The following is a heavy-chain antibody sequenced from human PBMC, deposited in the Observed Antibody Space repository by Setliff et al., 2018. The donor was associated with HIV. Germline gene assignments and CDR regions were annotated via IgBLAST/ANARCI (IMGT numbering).Heavy chain of an antibody. CDR2: INHSGST. CDR1: GGSFSGYY. V-gene: IGHV4-34*01. J-gene: IGHJ3*02. Sequence: PSETLSLTCAVYGGSFSGYYWSWIRQPPGKGLEWIGEINHSGSTNYNPSLKSRVTISVDTSKNQFSLKLSSVTAADTAVYYCAASVVHDAFDIWGQGTMVTVSS. D-gene: IGHD2-15*01. CDR3: AASVVHDAFDI.